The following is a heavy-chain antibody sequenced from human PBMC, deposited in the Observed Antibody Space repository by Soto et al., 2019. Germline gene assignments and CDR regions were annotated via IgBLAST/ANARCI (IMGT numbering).Heavy chain of an antibody. CDR1: GFTFSSYD. CDR3: TLQSDSHGIDV. J-gene: IGHJ6*02. V-gene: IGHV3-13*01. Sequence: EVQLVESGGGLVQPGGSLRLSCAASGFTFSSYDMHLVRQATGKGLEWVSAIGTAGDTYYPGSVKGRFTISRENAKNSLYLQMNSLSAEDTAVYYCTLQSDSHGIDVWCQGTTVTVSS. CDR2: IGTAGDT. D-gene: IGHD2-21*02.